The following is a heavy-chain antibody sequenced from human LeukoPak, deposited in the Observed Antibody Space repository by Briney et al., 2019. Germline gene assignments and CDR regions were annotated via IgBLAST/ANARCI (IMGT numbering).Heavy chain of an antibody. J-gene: IGHJ1*01. D-gene: IGHD5-18*01. V-gene: IGHV4-30-2*01. CDR2: IYHSGST. Sequence: PSEILSLTCAVSGGSISSGGYSWSWIRQPPGKGLEWIGYIYHSGSTYYNPSLKSRVTISVDRSKNQFSLKLSSVTAADTAVYYCSSDSYGSTFQHWGQGTLVTVSS. CDR1: GGSISSGGYS. CDR3: SSDSYGSTFQH.